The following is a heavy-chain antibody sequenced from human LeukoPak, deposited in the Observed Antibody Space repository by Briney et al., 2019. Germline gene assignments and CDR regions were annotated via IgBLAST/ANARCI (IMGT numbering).Heavy chain of an antibody. Sequence: ASVKVSCKTSGYTFTSYYMHWVRQAPGQGLEWMGIINPSGGSTSYAQKFQGRVTMTRDTSTSTVYMELSSLRSEDTAVYYCARASSGGWLLPSLYYFDYWGQGTLVTVSS. V-gene: IGHV1-46*01. CDR1: GYTFTSYY. J-gene: IGHJ4*02. D-gene: IGHD3-22*01. CDR3: ARASSGGWLLPSLYYFDY. CDR2: INPSGGST.